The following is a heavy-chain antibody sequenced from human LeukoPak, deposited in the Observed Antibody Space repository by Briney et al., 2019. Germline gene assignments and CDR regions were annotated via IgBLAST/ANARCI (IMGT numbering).Heavy chain of an antibody. CDR2: ISGTGGST. CDR1: GFTFSNYA. V-gene: IGHV3-23*01. Sequence: PGGSLRLSCAASGFTFSNYAMSWVRQAPGKGLEWASAISGTGGSTYYADSVKGRFTISRDNSKNTLYLQMNSLRAEDTAVYYCAKDREQQLVRGTFDYWGQGTLVTVSS. D-gene: IGHD6-13*01. J-gene: IGHJ4*02. CDR3: AKDREQQLVRGTFDY.